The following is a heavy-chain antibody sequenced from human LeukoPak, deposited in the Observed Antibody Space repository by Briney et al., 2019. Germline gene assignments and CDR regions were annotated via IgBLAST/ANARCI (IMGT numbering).Heavy chain of an antibody. CDR1: GFTFSSYG. D-gene: IGHD3-10*01. J-gene: IGHJ4*02. Sequence: GGSLRLSCAASGFTFSSYGMHWVRQAPGKGLEWVAFIRYDGSNKYYADSVKGRFTISRDNSKNTLYLQMNSLRAEDTAVYYCAKSWAYYYGSGSYYDYWGQGTLVTVSS. CDR3: AKSWAYYYGSGSYYDY. V-gene: IGHV3-30*02. CDR2: IRYDGSNK.